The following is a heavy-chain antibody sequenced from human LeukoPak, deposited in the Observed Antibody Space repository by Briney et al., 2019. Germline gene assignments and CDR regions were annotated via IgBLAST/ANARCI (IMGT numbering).Heavy chain of an antibody. Sequence: GGSLRLSCAASGFTFSSHAMSWVRQAPGKGLEWVSGISGSGDSTYYADSVKGRFTISRDNSKNTLYLQMNSLRAEDAAVYYCAKTYRYCSSTSCYNYWGQGTLVTVSS. CDR2: ISGSGDST. D-gene: IGHD2-2*02. V-gene: IGHV3-23*01. CDR3: AKTYRYCSSTSCYNY. J-gene: IGHJ4*02. CDR1: GFTFSSHA.